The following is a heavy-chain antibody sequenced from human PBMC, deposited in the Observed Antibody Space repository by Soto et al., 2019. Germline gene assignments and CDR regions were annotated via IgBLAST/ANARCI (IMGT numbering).Heavy chain of an antibody. Sequence: ASVKVSCKASGGTFTSYAMHWVRQAPGQRLEWMGWINAGNGNTKYSQKFQGRVTITRDTSASTAYMELSSLRSEDTAVYYCARGGGLLWFGELTRGYNYYYMDVWGKGTTVTVSS. CDR2: INAGNGNT. CDR1: GGTFTSYA. CDR3: ARGGGLLWFGELTRGYNYYYMDV. V-gene: IGHV1-3*01. J-gene: IGHJ6*03. D-gene: IGHD3-10*01.